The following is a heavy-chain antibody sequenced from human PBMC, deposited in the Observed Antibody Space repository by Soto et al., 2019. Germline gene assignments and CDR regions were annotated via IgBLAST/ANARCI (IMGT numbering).Heavy chain of an antibody. CDR1: GGSISSNDFY. CDR3: ARLSGSWQSWFYP. J-gene: IGHJ5*02. D-gene: IGHD6-13*01. Sequence: QVQLQESGPGLVKPSQTLSLTCIVSGGSISSNDFYWSWIRQHPGKGLEWIGYIYYSGNTYYNPSLKSRVTILVDTSKNQFSLKVGSVTAADTAVYYCARLSGSWQSWFYPWGQGTLVTVSS. V-gene: IGHV4-31*03. CDR2: IYYSGNT.